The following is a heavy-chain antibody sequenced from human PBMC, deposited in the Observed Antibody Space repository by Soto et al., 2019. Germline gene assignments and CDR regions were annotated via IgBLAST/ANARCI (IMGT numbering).Heavy chain of an antibody. CDR3: ARGVDRQWADY. Sequence: SETLSLTCTGSGGSISSYYWTWIRQPPGKGLEWIGYIFYSGSSHYNPSLESRVTISVDTSKNQFSLSLRSVTAADTAVYYCARGVDRQWADYWGQGTLVTVSS. J-gene: IGHJ4*02. D-gene: IGHD6-19*01. CDR2: IFYSGSS. CDR1: GGSISSYY. V-gene: IGHV4-59*01.